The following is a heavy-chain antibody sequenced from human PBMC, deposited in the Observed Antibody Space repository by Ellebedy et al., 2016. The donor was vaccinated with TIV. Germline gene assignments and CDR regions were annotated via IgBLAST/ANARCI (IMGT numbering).Heavy chain of an antibody. V-gene: IGHV1-69*06. CDR1: GGISSSFA. CDR2: LIPIFGTT. Sequence: SVKVSXXASGGISSSFAISWVRQAPGQGLEWMGGLIPIFGTTDYAQKFKGRVAPTVDKSTSTAYMELTGLRDEDTAVYYCASALLNYGNFESWGQGTLVSVSS. D-gene: IGHD3-16*01. J-gene: IGHJ4*02. CDR3: ASALLNYGNFES.